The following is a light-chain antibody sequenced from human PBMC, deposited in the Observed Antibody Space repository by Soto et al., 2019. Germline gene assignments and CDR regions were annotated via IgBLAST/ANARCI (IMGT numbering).Light chain of an antibody. V-gene: IGLV2-14*01. CDR2: EVS. Sequence: QSALTQPASVSGSPGQSITISCTGTNSDVGVYNYVSWYQHHPGKAPKVMIYEVSNRPSGVSNRFSGSKSGNTASLTISGLQAEDQADYYCSSYTTSSTLVFGTGTKLTVL. CDR3: SSYTTSSTLV. CDR1: NSDVGVYNY. J-gene: IGLJ1*01.